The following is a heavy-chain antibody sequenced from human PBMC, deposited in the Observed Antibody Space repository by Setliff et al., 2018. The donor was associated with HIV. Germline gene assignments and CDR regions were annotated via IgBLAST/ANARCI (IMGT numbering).Heavy chain of an antibody. CDR2: IDWDDEK. J-gene: IGHJ6*03. CDR1: GFSLTTSGMC. D-gene: IGHD5-18*01. V-gene: IGHV2-70*12. CDR3: AHSPRRGYGYASFYYHYYYMDV. Sequence: ESGPTLVNPTQTLTLTCTFSGFSLTTSGMCVTWIRQPPGKALEWLARIDWDDEKKYNTFLKTRLTITKDTSKNQVVLKLTNMDPVDTATYYCAHSPRRGYGYASFYYHYYYMDVWGKGTTVTVSS.